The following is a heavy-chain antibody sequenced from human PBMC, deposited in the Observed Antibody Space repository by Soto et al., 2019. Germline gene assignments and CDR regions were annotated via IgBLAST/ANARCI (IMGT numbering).Heavy chain of an antibody. CDR3: ATWGIAAGDY. CDR2: IWYDGSNK. CDR1: GFTFSSYG. Sequence: QVQLVESGGGVVQPGRSLRLSCAASGFTFSSYGMHWLRQAPGKGLEWVAVIWYDGSNKYYADSVKGRFTISRDNSKNTLYLQMNSLRAEDTAVYYCATWGIAAGDYWGQGTLVTVSS. J-gene: IGHJ4*02. V-gene: IGHV3-33*01. D-gene: IGHD6-13*01.